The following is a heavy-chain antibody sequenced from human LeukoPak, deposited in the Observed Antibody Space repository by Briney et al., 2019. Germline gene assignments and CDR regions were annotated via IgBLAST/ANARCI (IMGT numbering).Heavy chain of an antibody. V-gene: IGHV4-59*11. CDR3: ARENGYRYDY. CDR1: GGSIGSHY. D-gene: IGHD5-18*01. J-gene: IGHJ4*02. Sequence: SETLSLTCTVSGGSIGSHYWTWIRQTPGKGLEWIGYVYDIGSTKYNPSLKSRVTISVDTSKNQFSLRLSSVTAADTALYYCARENGYRYDYWGQGTLVTVSS. CDR2: VYDIGST.